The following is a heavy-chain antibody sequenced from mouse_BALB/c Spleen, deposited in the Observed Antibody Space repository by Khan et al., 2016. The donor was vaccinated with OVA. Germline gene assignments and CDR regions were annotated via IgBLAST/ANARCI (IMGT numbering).Heavy chain of an antibody. J-gene: IGHJ2*01. CDR3: ARRGLRWDFDY. V-gene: IGHV1-7*01. Sequence: VQLQQSGAELAKPGASVKMSCKASGYTFINYWILWVKQRPGQGLEWIGYINPSTGYTEYNQNFKDKATLTAAKSSSTAYMQLSSLTSEDSAVXYCARRGLRWDFDYWGQGTTLTVSS. CDR1: GYTFINYW. CDR2: INPSTGYT. D-gene: IGHD1-1*01.